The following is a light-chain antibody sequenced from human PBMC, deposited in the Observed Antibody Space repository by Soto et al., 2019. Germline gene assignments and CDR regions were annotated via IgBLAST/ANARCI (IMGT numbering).Light chain of an antibody. CDR3: QQRSNWPPT. V-gene: IGKV3-11*01. CDR2: DAS. J-gene: IGKJ2*01. Sequence: EIVLTQSPATLSLSPGERATLSCRASQSVSSYLAWYQQKSGQAPRLLIYDASNRATGIPARFSGSGSGTDFTLTISSLEPEDFAVYYCQQRSNWPPTCGQGTKLEIK. CDR1: QSVSSY.